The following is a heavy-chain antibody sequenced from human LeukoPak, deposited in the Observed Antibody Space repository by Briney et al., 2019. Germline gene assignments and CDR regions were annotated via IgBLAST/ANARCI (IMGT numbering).Heavy chain of an antibody. Sequence: GEPLRLSCSASGFTFRSYGMHWVRRAARKGLAGVAFVRYDGSNKYYADSVKGRFTISRDNSKNTLYLQMNSLRAEDTAVYYCAKPKTTVTTAFDYWGPGALVTSAS. CDR2: VRYDGSNK. CDR3: AKPKTTVTTAFDY. V-gene: IGHV3-30*02. CDR1: GFTFRSYG. D-gene: IGHD4-17*01. J-gene: IGHJ4*02.